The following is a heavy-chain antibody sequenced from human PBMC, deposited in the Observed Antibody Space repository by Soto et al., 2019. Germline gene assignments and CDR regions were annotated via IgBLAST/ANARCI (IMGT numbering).Heavy chain of an antibody. CDR1: GFTFDDYA. D-gene: IGHD2-15*01. Sequence: PGGSLRLSCAASGFTFDDYAMHWVRQAPGKGLEWVSGISWNSGSIGYADSVKGRFTISRDNAKNSLYLQMNSLRAEDTALYYCAKGSPGGYYCSGGSCYSEPYFDYWGQGTLVTVSS. V-gene: IGHV3-9*01. CDR3: AKGSPGGYYCSGGSCYSEPYFDY. J-gene: IGHJ4*02. CDR2: ISWNSGSI.